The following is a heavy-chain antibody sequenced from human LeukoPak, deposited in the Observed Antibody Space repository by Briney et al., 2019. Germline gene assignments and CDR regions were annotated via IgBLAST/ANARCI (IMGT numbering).Heavy chain of an antibody. J-gene: IGHJ4*02. V-gene: IGHV3-74*01. Sequence: GGFLRLSCAASGFTFSNYWMHWVRHVRGKGLVWVSHINSDGSYTNYAVSVRGRFTISIDNANHSLYLQMNSLRADDTAVFYCARGYSNSLGYWGQGTLVSVPS. CDR2: INSDGSYT. CDR3: ARGYSNSLGY. CDR1: GFTFSNYW. D-gene: IGHD6-13*01.